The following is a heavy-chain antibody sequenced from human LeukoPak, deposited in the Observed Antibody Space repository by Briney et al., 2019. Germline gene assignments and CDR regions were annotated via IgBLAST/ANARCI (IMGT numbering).Heavy chain of an antibody. CDR2: IWYDGSNK. Sequence: PGGSLRLSCAASGFTFSSYGMHWVRQAPGKGLEWVAVIWYDGSNKYYADSVKGRFTISRDNSKNTLYLQMNSLRAEDTAVYYCATRMNSYDNSGYYPHYWGQGTLVTVSS. CDR3: ATRMNSYDNSGYYPHY. D-gene: IGHD3-22*01. V-gene: IGHV3-33*01. J-gene: IGHJ4*02. CDR1: GFTFSSYG.